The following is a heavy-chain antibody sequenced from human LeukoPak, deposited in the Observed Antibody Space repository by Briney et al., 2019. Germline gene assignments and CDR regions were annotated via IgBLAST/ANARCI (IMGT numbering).Heavy chain of an antibody. CDR2: INHSGST. D-gene: IGHD6-19*01. CDR1: GGSFRGYY. V-gene: IGHV4-34*01. Sequence: SETLSLTCAVYGGSFRGYYWSWIRQPPGKGLEWIGEINHSGSTNYNPSLKSRVTISVDTSKNQFSLKLSSVTAADTAVYYCARDYSSGQDYWGQGTLVTVSS. CDR3: ARDYSSGQDY. J-gene: IGHJ4*02.